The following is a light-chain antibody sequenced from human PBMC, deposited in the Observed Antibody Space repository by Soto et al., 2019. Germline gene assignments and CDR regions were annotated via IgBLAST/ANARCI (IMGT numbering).Light chain of an antibody. CDR2: GAY. J-gene: IGKJ1*01. V-gene: IGKV3-11*01. CDR3: QQRSSWPRT. Sequence: EIVLTQSPATLSLSRGVRATLSCRASQSVSSYLAWYQQKPGQAPRLLIYGAYNRATGIPARFSGSGSGTDFTLTISSLEPEDFAVYYCQQRSSWPRTFGQGTKVEI. CDR1: QSVSSY.